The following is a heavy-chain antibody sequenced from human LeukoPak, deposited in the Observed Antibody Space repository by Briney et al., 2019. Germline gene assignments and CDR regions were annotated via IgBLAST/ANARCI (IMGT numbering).Heavy chain of an antibody. Sequence: GGSLRLSCAASGFTFSNYWMHWVRQAPGKGLVWVSRINSDGINTSYADSVEGRFTISRDNAKNTLNLQMNSLRAEDTAVYYCARDLGQYYDTSDNWFDPWGQGTLVTVSS. CDR3: ARDLGQYYDTSDNWFDP. CDR2: INSDGINT. D-gene: IGHD3-22*01. V-gene: IGHV3-74*01. CDR1: GFTFSNYW. J-gene: IGHJ5*02.